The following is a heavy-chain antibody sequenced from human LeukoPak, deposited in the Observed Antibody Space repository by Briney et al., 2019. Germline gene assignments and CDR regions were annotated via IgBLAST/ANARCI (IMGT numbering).Heavy chain of an antibody. V-gene: IGHV1-2*02. D-gene: IGHD2-15*01. CDR3: ATLEVSGYCSGGSCYSLFDY. Sequence: GASVKVSCKASGYTFTGYYMHWVRQAPGQGLEWTGWINPNSGGTNYAQKFQSRVTMTRDTSISTAYMELSRLRSDDTAVYYCATLEVSGYCSGGSCYSLFDYWGQGTLVTVSS. J-gene: IGHJ4*02. CDR1: GYTFTGYY. CDR2: INPNSGGT.